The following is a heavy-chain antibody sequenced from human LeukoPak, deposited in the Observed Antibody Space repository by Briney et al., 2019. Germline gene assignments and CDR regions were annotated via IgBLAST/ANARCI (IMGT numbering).Heavy chain of an antibody. CDR1: GGSISSGSYY. CDR3: AGEGSRYCSGGSCYFS. V-gene: IGHV4-61*02. D-gene: IGHD2-15*01. J-gene: IGHJ5*02. Sequence: PSQTLSLTCTVSGGSISSGSYYWGWIRQPAGTGLEWIGRIYTSGSTNYNPSLKNRVTISVDTSKNQFSLKLSSVTAADTAVYYCAGEGSRYCSGGSCYFSWGQGTLVTVSS. CDR2: IYTSGST.